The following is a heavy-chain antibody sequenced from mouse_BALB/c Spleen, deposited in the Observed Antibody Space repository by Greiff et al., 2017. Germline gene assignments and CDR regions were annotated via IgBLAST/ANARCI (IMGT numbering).Heavy chain of an antibody. D-gene: IGHD2-4*01. CDR1: GYTFTSYT. V-gene: IGHV1-4*02. CDR2: INPSSGYT. Sequence: VQVVESAAELARPGASVKMSCKASGYTFTSYTMHWVKQRPGQGLEWIGYINPSSGYTEYNQKFKDKTTLTADKSSSTAYMQLSSLTSEDSAVYYCARAVSYYDYDAWFAYWGQGTLVTVSA. J-gene: IGHJ3*01. CDR3: ARAVSYYDYDAWFAY.